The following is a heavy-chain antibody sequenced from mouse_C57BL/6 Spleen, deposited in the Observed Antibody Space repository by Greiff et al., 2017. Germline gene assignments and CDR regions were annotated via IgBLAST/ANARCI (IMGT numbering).Heavy chain of an antibody. V-gene: IGHV1-26*01. CDR1: GYTFTDYY. Sequence: VQLQQSGPELVKPGASVKISCKASGYTFTDYYMNWVKQSHGKSLEWIGDINPNNGGTSYNQKFKGKATFTVDKSSSTAYMELRSLTSEDSAVYYCARGGYGSSYGFDHWGQGTTLTVSS. J-gene: IGHJ2*01. CDR3: ARGGYGSSYGFDH. D-gene: IGHD1-1*01. CDR2: INPNNGGT.